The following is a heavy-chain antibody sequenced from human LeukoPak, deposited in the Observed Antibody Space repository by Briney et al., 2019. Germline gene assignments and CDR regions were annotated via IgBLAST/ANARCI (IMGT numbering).Heavy chain of an antibody. Sequence: GGSLRVSCAASGFTFSSYWMHWVRQAPGKGLVWVSRINSDGSSTSYADSVKGRFTISRDNAKNTLYLQMNSLRAEDTAVYYCAREWGSSGWYVGACYYWGQGTLVTVSS. V-gene: IGHV3-74*01. D-gene: IGHD6-19*01. J-gene: IGHJ4*02. CDR3: AREWGSSGWYVGACYY. CDR1: GFTFSSYW. CDR2: INSDGSST.